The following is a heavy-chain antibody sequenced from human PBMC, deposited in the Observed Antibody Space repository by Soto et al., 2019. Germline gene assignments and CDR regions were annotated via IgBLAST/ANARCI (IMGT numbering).Heavy chain of an antibody. CDR1: GYTFTNYY. D-gene: IGHD3-22*01. J-gene: IGHJ3*01. Sequence: QVQLVQSGAEVKKPGASVKVSCKTSGYTFTNYYIHWVRQAPGQGLEWMGIINPSGVSTTYAHKYHGRVTMTRDRSTSTVYMELSSLRSEDTAVYYCAREFIAGYYDSSGNNAFDFWGRGTMVTVSS. V-gene: IGHV1-46*01. CDR2: INPSGVST. CDR3: AREFIAGYYDSSGNNAFDF.